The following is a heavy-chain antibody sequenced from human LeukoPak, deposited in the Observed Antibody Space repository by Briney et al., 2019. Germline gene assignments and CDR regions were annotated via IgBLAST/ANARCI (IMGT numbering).Heavy chain of an antibody. J-gene: IGHJ3*02. V-gene: IGHV4-39*01. Sequence: SETLSLTCTVPGGSISSSSNYWAWIRQPPGKGLEWVGTNYHRGNTYYNPSLNSRITASVATSKNQFSRELSSVTAADTAVYYCARSGYSAIWYRGGFDIWGQGTMVTVSS. CDR2: NYHRGNT. CDR1: GGSISSSSNY. D-gene: IGHD6-13*01. CDR3: ARSGYSAIWYRGGFDI.